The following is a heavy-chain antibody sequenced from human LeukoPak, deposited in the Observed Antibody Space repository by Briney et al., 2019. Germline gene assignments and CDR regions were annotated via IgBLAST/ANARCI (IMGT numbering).Heavy chain of an antibody. J-gene: IGHJ6*03. CDR2: IIPIFGTA. Sequence: SVKVSCKASGYTFTSYGISWVRQAPGQGLEWMGGIIPIFGTANYAQKFQGRVTITADESTSTAYMELSSLRSEDTAVYYCARVWGYCSGGSCYSGIGYYYYMDVWGKGTTVTVSS. CDR1: GYTFTSYG. V-gene: IGHV1-69*13. CDR3: ARVWGYCSGGSCYSGIGYYYYMDV. D-gene: IGHD2-15*01.